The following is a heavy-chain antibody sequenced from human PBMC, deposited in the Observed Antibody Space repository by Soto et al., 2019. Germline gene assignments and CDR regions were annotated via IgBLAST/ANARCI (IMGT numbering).Heavy chain of an antibody. CDR1: GFTFSIYA. CDR3: ASPYDSSGYSYFDY. J-gene: IGHJ4*02. Sequence: GGSLRLSCAASGFTFSIYAMHGVRQAPGKGLEWVAVISYDGSNKYYADSVKGRFTISRDNSKNTLYLQMNSLRAEDTAVYYCASPYDSSGYSYFDYWGQGTLVTVSS. V-gene: IGHV3-30-3*01. D-gene: IGHD3-22*01. CDR2: ISYDGSNK.